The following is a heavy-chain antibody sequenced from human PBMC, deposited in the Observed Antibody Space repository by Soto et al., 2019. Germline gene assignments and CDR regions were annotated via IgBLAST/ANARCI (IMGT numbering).Heavy chain of an antibody. CDR3: ARGRVLTVTTNYYYYYGMDV. J-gene: IGHJ6*02. CDR1: GFTFDDYG. D-gene: IGHD4-4*01. Sequence: GGSLRLSCAASGFTFDDYGMSWVRQAPGKGLEWVSGINWNGGSTGYADSVKGRFTISRDNAKNSLYLQMNSLRAEDTALYYCARGRVLTVTTNYYYYYGMDVWGQGTTVTVSS. CDR2: INWNGGST. V-gene: IGHV3-20*04.